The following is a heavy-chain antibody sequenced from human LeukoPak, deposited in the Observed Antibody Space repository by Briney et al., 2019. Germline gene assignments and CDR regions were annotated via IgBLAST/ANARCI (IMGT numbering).Heavy chain of an antibody. CDR1: GFTFDSYA. D-gene: IGHD3-22*01. J-gene: IGHJ4*02. V-gene: IGHV3-23*01. CDR3: AKDSSDSSGYYYPPPPYFDY. Sequence: GGSLRLSCAASGFTFDSYAMSWVRQAPGKGLEWVSAVSRFGGTTYYADSAKGRFTVSRDNSKNTLYLQMNSLRAEDTAVYYCAKDSSDSSGYYYPPPPYFDYWGQGTLVTVSS. CDR2: VSRFGGTT.